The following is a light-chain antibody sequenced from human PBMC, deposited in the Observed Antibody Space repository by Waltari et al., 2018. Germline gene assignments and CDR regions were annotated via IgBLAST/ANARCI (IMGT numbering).Light chain of an antibody. CDR1: QRVATY. CDR3: QHYVRLPVT. CDR2: GAS. V-gene: IGKV3-20*01. Sequence: EIVLTQSPGTLSLSPGERATLSCRASQRVATYLAWYQQKTGQAPRLLIYGASSRATGVPDRFSASWSGTDFSLTISSLEPEDFAVYYCQHYVRLPVTFGQGTKVEIK. J-gene: IGKJ1*01.